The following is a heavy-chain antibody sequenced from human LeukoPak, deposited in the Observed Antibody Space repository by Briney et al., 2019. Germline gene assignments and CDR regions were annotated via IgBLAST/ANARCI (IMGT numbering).Heavy chain of an antibody. CDR1: GFAFSSYA. CDR2: TGSGGTT. J-gene: IGHJ4*02. V-gene: IGHV3-23*01. D-gene: IGHD6-19*01. CDR3: AKSGDGSGWSEFYCDY. Sequence: GGSLRLSCAASGFAFSSYAMNWVRQAPGNGLEWVSGTGSGGTTYYADSVKGRFTISRDNSKNTLYLQMNSLRVEDTAVYYCAKSGDGSGWSEFYCDYWGQGTLVTVSS.